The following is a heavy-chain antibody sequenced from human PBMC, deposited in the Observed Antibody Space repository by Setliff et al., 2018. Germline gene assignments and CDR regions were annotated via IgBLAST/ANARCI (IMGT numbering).Heavy chain of an antibody. Sequence: SETLSLTCTVSGGSSSSGNYYWFWIRQPAGKALEWLGHIFARGSMNDNPSLRSRITISQDRSENQFSLTLSTVTAADTAVYYCARGRYYESNSYSDSHPDAFDIWGQGTMVTVS. V-gene: IGHV4-61*09. CDR2: IFARGSM. D-gene: IGHD3-22*01. CDR1: GGSSSSGNYY. CDR3: ARGRYYESNSYSDSHPDAFDI. J-gene: IGHJ3*02.